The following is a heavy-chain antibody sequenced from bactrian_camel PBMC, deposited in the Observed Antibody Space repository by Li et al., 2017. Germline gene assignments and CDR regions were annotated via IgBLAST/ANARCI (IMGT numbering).Heavy chain of an antibody. J-gene: IGHJ4*01. Sequence: HVQLVESGGGLVQPGGSLRVSCVASGFTFSSIGMSWVRQAPGKGLEWVSSIYTGGGSTYYADSVKGRFTISKDNAKNTLYLQMNNLAPEDSATYYCAAVPKVLLGPLSRRAYDCYTTSWPDDLGQGTQVTVS. V-gene: IGHV3S7*01. CDR3: AAVPKVLLGPLSRRAYDCYTTSWPDD. D-gene: IGHD3*01. CDR2: IYTGGGST. CDR1: GFTFSSIG.